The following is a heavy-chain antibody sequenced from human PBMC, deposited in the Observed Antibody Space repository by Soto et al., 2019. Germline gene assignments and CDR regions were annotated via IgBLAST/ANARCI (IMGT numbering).Heavy chain of an antibody. V-gene: IGHV1-69*13. CDR1: GGTFSSYA. CDR3: ARENVGRAETLAGTGYYYGMDV. Sequence: SVKVSCKASGGTFSSYAISWVRQAPGQGLEWMGGIIPIFGTANYAQKFQGRVTITADESTSTAYMELSSLRSEDTAVYYCARENVGRAETLAGTGYYYGMDVWGQGTTVTVSS. D-gene: IGHD6-19*01. CDR2: IIPIFGTA. J-gene: IGHJ6*02.